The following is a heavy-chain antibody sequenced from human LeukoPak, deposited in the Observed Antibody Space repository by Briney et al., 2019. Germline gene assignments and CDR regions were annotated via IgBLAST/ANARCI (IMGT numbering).Heavy chain of an antibody. D-gene: IGHD3-3*01. V-gene: IGHV3-23*01. J-gene: IGHJ6*03. CDR3: AKGDFWSGYYYYYMDV. Sequence: PGGSLRLSCAASGFTFSSYAMSWVRQAPGKGLEWVSAISGSGGSTYYADSVKGRFTISRDNSKNTLYLQMNSLRAEDTAVYYCAKGDFWSGYYYYYMDVWGKGTTVTVSS. CDR1: GFTFSSYA. CDR2: ISGSGGST.